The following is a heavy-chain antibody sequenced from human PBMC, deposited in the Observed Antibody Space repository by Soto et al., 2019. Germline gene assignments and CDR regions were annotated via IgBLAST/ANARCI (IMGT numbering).Heavy chain of an antibody. CDR3: ARDYYRFNSGYGFSMDV. Sequence: QVQLVESGGGVVQPGRSLRLSCGASGFTFSSYAMHWVRQAPGKGLEWVAVISYDGSNKYYADSVKGRFTISRDISKNTLDLQMNSQRAEDTAVYYCARDYYRFNSGYGFSMDVWGQGTTVTVSS. V-gene: IGHV3-30-3*01. J-gene: IGHJ6*02. D-gene: IGHD5-12*01. CDR1: GFTFSSYA. CDR2: ISYDGSNK.